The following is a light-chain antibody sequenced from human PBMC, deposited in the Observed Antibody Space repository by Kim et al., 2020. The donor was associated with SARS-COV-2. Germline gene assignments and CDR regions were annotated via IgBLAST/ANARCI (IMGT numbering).Light chain of an antibody. J-gene: IGKJ5*01. Sequence: DVVMTQSPLSLPVTLGQPASISCRTSQSIVYSDGNTYLNWFQQRPGQSPRRLIYKVSNRDSGVPDRFSGSGSGTDFTLKISRVEAEYVGVYYCMKGIHPITFGHGTRLEIK. CDR1: QSIVYSDGNTY. V-gene: IGKV2-30*01. CDR3: MKGIHPIT. CDR2: KVS.